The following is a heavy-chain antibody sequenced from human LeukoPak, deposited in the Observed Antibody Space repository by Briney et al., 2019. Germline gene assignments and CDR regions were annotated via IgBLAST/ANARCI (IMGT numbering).Heavy chain of an antibody. J-gene: IGHJ4*02. CDR3: GTSGYGDYPDYYFDY. D-gene: IGHD4-17*01. CDR1: GGSFSGYY. Sequence: PSETLFLTCAVYGGSFSGYYWSWIRQPPGKGLEWIGEINHSGSTNYNPSLKSRVTISVDTSKNQFSLKLSSVTAADTAVYYCGTSGYGDYPDYYFDYWGQGTLVTVSS. CDR2: INHSGST. V-gene: IGHV4-34*01.